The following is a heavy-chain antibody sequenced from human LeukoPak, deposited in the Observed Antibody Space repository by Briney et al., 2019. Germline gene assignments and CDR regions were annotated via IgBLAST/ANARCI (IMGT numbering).Heavy chain of an antibody. J-gene: IGHJ4*02. CDR1: GFTFNSAW. CDR3: ATQGYCSGNTCEAFDY. V-gene: IGHV3-15*01. CDR2: IKSKIDGGTL. D-gene: IGHD2-15*01. Sequence: KPGGSLRLSCAASGFTFNSAWMNWVRHAPGKGLEWVGRIKSKIDGGTLDYTAPVKGRFTISRDDSKNMVYLQMNSLKTEDTAVYCCATQGYCSGNTCEAFDYWGQGTLVTVSS.